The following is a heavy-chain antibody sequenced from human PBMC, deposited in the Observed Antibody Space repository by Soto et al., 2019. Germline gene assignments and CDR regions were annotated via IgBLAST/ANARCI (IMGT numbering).Heavy chain of an antibody. CDR2: ISGSGGST. Sequence: HPGGSLRLSCAASGFTFSSYAMSWVRQAPGKGLEWVSAISGSGGSTYYADSVKGRFTISRDNSKNTLYLQMNSLRAEDTAVYYCAKDRAARAYYYYYGMDVWGQGTTVTVSS. V-gene: IGHV3-23*01. D-gene: IGHD6-6*01. J-gene: IGHJ6*02. CDR1: GFTFSSYA. CDR3: AKDRAARAYYYYYGMDV.